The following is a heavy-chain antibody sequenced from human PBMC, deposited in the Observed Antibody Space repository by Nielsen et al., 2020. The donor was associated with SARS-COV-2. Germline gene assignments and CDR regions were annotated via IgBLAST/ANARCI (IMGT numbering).Heavy chain of an antibody. J-gene: IGHJ4*02. Sequence: GGSLRLSCAASGFTFDDYGMSWVRQAPGKGLEWVSGINWNGGSTGYADSVKGRFTISRDNSKNTLYLQMNSLRAEDTAVYYCARNPGAGFDYWGQGTLVTVSS. D-gene: IGHD7-27*01. V-gene: IGHV3-20*04. CDR1: GFTFDDYG. CDR2: INWNGGST. CDR3: ARNPGAGFDY.